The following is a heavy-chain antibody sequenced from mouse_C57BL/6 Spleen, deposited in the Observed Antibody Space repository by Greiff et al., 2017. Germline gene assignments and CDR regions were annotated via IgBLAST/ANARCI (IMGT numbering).Heavy chain of an antibody. V-gene: IGHV5-16*01. CDR2: INYDGSST. CDR1: GFTFSDYY. D-gene: IGHD2-3*01. J-gene: IGHJ4*01. Sequence: EVKVVESEGGLVQPGSSMKLSCTASGFTFSDYYMAWVRQVPETGLEWVANINYDGSSTYYLHSLKSRFIISRDNAKNILYLQMSSLKSEDTATYCCARSDGYEAMDYWGQGTSVTVSA. CDR3: ARSDGYEAMDY.